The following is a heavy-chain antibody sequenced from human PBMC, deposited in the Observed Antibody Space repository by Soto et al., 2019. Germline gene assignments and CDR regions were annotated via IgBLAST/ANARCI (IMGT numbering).Heavy chain of an antibody. Sequence: QVQLQESGPGLVKPSETLSLTCIVSGGSLSSNSDYWSWIRQPPGRGLEWIGYFYYTGSTSYNPSLKSRVTISVDTSKKQFSRKLTSVTAADTAVYYCARDRQKNGLDVWGQGTSVTVSS. CDR1: GGSLSSNSDY. CDR3: ARDRQKNGLDV. J-gene: IGHJ6*02. V-gene: IGHV4-61*01. CDR2: FYYTGST.